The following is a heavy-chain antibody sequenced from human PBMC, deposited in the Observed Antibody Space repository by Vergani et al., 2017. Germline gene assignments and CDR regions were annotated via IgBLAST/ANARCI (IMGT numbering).Heavy chain of an antibody. D-gene: IGHD4-11*01. Sequence: QVQLQESGPGLVKPSETLSLTCAVSGYSISSGYYWGWIRQPPGKGLEWIGSIYHSGSTYYNPSLKSRVTISVDTSKNQFSLKLSSVTAADTAVYYCAREAYSNPYYGMDVWGQGTTVTVSS. J-gene: IGHJ6*02. V-gene: IGHV4-38-2*02. CDR3: AREAYSNPYYGMDV. CDR2: IYHSGST. CDR1: GYSISSGYY.